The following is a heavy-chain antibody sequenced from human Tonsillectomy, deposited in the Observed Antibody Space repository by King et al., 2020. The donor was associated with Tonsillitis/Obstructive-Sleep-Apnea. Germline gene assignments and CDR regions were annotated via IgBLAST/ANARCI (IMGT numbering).Heavy chain of an antibody. CDR2: ISGSGGST. D-gene: IGHD1-20*01. J-gene: IGHJ4*02. CDR3: AKSSMDNWNDGLDY. Sequence: VQLVESGGGLVQPGGSLRLSCAASGFIFSGYGMSWVRRAPGKGLEWVSAISGSGGSTYYADFVKGRFTISRDNSKNTLYLQMNSLRAEDTAVYYCAKSSMDNWNDGLDYWGQGTLVTVSS. V-gene: IGHV3-23*04. CDR1: GFIFSGYG.